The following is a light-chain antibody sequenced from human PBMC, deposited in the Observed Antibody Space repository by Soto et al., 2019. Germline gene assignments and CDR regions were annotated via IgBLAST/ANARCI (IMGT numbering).Light chain of an antibody. CDR1: SSDIGDHNY. CDR2: DVT. Sequence: QSALTQPPSVSGSPGQSVTISCTGTSSDIGDHNYVSWYQQLPGKAPKLMIYDVTTRPSGVPDRFSGSNSGNTASLTISGLQAEDEADYYCCSYAGTTHVFGTGTKLTVL. V-gene: IGLV2-11*01. CDR3: CSYAGTTHV. J-gene: IGLJ1*01.